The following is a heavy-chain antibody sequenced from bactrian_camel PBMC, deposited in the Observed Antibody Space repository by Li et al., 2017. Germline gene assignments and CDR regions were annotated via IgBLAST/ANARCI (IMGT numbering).Heavy chain of an antibody. Sequence: HVQLVESGGGSVQAGESLRLSCTAPGFTSNKCLMGWYRQPAGREREWVSSITTDGWTSYADSVKGRFTISRDKIKDTLYLQMNSLKPEDTAMYLCMAYNEPGCSFGVYGQGTQVTVS. J-gene: IGHJ4*01. D-gene: IGHD1*01. V-gene: IGHV3S53*01. CDR2: ITTDGWT. CDR1: GFTSNKCL.